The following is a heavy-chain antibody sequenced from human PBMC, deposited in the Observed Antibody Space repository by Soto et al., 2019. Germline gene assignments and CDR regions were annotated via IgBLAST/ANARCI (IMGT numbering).Heavy chain of an antibody. Sequence: XVSLGLSCAASGFTFSDYYMSWIRQAPGKGLEWVSYISYSGSTIYYADSVKGRFTISRDNAKNSLYLQMNSLRAEDTAVYYCARDNLAFDIWGQGTMVTVSS. CDR1: GFTFSDYY. CDR2: ISYSGSTI. CDR3: ARDNLAFDI. J-gene: IGHJ3*02. V-gene: IGHV3-11*01.